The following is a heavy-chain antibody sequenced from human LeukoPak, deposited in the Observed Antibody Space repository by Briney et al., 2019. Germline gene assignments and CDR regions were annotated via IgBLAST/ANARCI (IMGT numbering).Heavy chain of an antibody. CDR1: GGSISSSSYY. CDR3: ARGARLYDYVWGSYRPQLPSNY. D-gene: IGHD3-16*02. J-gene: IGHJ4*02. Sequence: SETLSLTCTVSGGSISSSSYYWGWIRQPPGKGLEWIGSIYYSGSTYYNPSLKSRVTISINTSKNQFSLKLSSVTAADTAVYYCARGARLYDYVWGSYRPQLPSNYWGQGTLVTVSS. CDR2: IYYSGST. V-gene: IGHV4-39*07.